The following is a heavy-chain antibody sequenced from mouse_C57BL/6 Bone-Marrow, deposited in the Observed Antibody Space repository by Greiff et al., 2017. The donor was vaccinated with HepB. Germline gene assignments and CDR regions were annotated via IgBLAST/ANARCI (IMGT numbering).Heavy chain of an antibody. CDR1: GFTFSSYA. CDR3: ASDCSSYGGGC. Sequence: EVMLVESGGGLVKPGGSLKLSCAASGFTFSSYAMSWVRQTPEKRLEWVATISDGCSYTYYPDNVKGRFTISRDNAKNNLYLQMNHLTSEDSAIDYYASDCSSYGGGCWGQGTSVTVAS. V-gene: IGHV5-4*03. D-gene: IGHD1-1*01. CDR2: ISDGCSYT. J-gene: IGHJ4*01.